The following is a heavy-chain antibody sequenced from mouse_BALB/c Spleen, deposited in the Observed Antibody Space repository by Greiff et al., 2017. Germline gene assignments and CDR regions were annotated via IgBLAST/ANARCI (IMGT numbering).Heavy chain of an antibody. Sequence: EVHLVESGGGLVKPGGSLKLSCAASGFTFSSYAMSWVRQTPEKRLEWVASISSGGSTYYPDSVKGRFTISRDNARNILYLQMSSLRSEDTAMYYCARGGDYDWFDYWGQGTTLTVSS. CDR2: ISSGGST. CDR1: GFTFSSYA. CDR3: ARGGDYDWFDY. V-gene: IGHV5-6-5*01. J-gene: IGHJ2*01. D-gene: IGHD2-4*01.